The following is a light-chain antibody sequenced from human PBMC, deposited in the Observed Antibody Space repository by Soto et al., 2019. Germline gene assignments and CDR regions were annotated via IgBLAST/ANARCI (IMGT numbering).Light chain of an antibody. CDR2: DVS. CDR3: SSYTSSSTLV. Sequence: QSALTQPASVSGSPGQSITISCTGTSSDVGGYNYVSWYPRHPGKAPKLMIYDVSNRPSGVSNRVSGSKSGNTASLTISGLQAEDEADYYCSSYTSSSTLVFGGGTKLTVL. V-gene: IGLV2-14*01. J-gene: IGLJ2*01. CDR1: SSDVGGYNY.